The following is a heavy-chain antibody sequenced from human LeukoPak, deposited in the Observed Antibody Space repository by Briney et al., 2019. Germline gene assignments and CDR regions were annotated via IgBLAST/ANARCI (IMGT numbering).Heavy chain of an antibody. D-gene: IGHD3-9*01. CDR3: ATIPRYYDILTAGEY. CDR1: GFTFSSYG. J-gene: IGHJ4*02. CDR2: IRYDGSNK. Sequence: GGSLRLSCAASGFTFSSYGMHWVRQAPGKGLEWVAFIRYDGSNKYYADSVKGRLTISRDNSKNTLYLQMNSLRAEDTAVYYCATIPRYYDILTAGEYWGQGTLVTVSS. V-gene: IGHV3-30*02.